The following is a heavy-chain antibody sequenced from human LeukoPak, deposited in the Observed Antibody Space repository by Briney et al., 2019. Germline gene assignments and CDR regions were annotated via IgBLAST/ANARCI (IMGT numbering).Heavy chain of an antibody. Sequence: GGSLRLSCAASGFTFNNDAMSWVRQAPGKGLEWVSAISGSGISTYYADSVKGRFAISTDNSKNTLYLQMDSLRAEDTAVYYCAKSYSSGWFGLYFDSWGQGTLVTVSS. CDR1: GFTFNNDA. D-gene: IGHD6-19*01. CDR2: ISGSGIST. J-gene: IGHJ4*02. CDR3: AKSYSSGWFGLYFDS. V-gene: IGHV3-23*01.